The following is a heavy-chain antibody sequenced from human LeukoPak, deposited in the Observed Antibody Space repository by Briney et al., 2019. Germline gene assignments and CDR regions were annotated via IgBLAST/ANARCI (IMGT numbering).Heavy chain of an antibody. J-gene: IGHJ4*02. Sequence: PSETLSLTCTVSGGSMSSYYWSWIRQPPGKGLEWIGYIYYSGSTNYNPSLKSRVTISVDTSKNQFSLNLSSVTAADTAVYHCVRHLRTYSYGPFHSRGQGTLVTVSS. CDR2: IYYSGST. CDR1: GGSMSSYY. V-gene: IGHV4-59*08. D-gene: IGHD5-18*01. CDR3: VRHLRTYSYGPFHS.